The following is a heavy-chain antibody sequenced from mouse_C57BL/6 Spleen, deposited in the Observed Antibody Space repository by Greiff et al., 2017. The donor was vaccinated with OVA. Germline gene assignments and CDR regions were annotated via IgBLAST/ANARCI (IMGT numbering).Heavy chain of an antibody. J-gene: IGHJ4*01. CDR3: ARRYDFGAMDY. CDR1: GYTFTSYW. D-gene: IGHD2-4*01. CDR2: IHPNSGST. Sequence: VKLQQPGAELVKPGASVKLSCKASGYTFTSYWMHWVKQRPGQGLEWIGMIHPNSGSTNYNEKFKSKATLTVDKSSSTAYMQLSSLTSEDSAVYSCARRYDFGAMDYWGQGTSVTVSS. V-gene: IGHV1-64*01.